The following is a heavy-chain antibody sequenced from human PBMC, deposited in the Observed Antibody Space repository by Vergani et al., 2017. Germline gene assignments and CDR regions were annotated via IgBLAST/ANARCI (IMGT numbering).Heavy chain of an antibody. CDR3: AKGLGYCSSTSCYRGWYFDL. CDR2: ISGSGGST. CDR1: GFTFSSYA. V-gene: IGHV3-64*04. Sequence: VQLVESGGGLVQPGGSLRLSCSASGFTFSSYAMHWVRQAPGKGLEYVSAISGSGGSTNYADSVKGRFTISRDNSKNTLYLQMNSLRAEDSAVYYCAKGLGYCSSTSCYRGWYFDLWGRGTLVTVSS. J-gene: IGHJ2*01. D-gene: IGHD2-2*02.